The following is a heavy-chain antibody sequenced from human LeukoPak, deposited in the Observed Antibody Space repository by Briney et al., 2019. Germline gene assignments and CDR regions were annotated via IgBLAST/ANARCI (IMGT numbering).Heavy chain of an antibody. D-gene: IGHD3-10*01. V-gene: IGHV4-39*01. CDR1: GGTISSSSYY. CDR3: ARGECTIPKTYYFDY. Sequence: SETLSLTCTVSGGTISSSSYYWGWIRQPPGKGLEWIGSIYYRGITYYNPSIKSRVTKSVDTSKNQFSLKLSSVTAADTAVYYCARGECTIPKTYYFDYWGQGTLVTVSS. CDR2: IYYRGIT. J-gene: IGHJ4*02.